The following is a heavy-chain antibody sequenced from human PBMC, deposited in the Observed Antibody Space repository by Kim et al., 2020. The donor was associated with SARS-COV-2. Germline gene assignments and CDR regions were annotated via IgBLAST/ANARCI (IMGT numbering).Heavy chain of an antibody. CDR3: VSFGDYYFYNLEV. D-gene: IGHD3-10*01. V-gene: IGHV4-39*01. J-gene: IGHJ6*02. CDR1: GGSISRGSCY. CDR2: IYYSGGN. Sequence: SETLSLTCTVSGGSISRGSCYWSCLRQPPGQGLVCVGSIYYSGGNYYNSSIKSRTMISVDTSKNLSSLKVTSVPAADTVVYYCVSFGDYYFYNLEVWVQG.